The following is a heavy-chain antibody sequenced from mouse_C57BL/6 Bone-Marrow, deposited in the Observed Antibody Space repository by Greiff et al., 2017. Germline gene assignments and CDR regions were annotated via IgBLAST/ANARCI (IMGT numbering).Heavy chain of an antibody. CDR2: IWSGGST. CDR1: GFSLTSYG. CDR3: AGPNFLCAY. J-gene: IGHJ3*01. Sequence: QVQLQQSGPGLVKPSQSLSITCTVSGFSLTSYGVHWVRQSPGTGLEWLGVIWSGGSTDTNAAFISRLSISQDKSKSQVYFKMYSLPADDTSRYYCAGPNFLCAYWGQGTLVTVSA. V-gene: IGHV2-2*01. D-gene: IGHD4-1*02.